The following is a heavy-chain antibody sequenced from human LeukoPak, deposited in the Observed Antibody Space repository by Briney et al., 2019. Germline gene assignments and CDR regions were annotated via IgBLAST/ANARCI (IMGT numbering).Heavy chain of an antibody. Sequence: PSETLSLTCTVSSGSISNYYWSWIRQPQGKGLEWIGYIYYSESTKYNPSLKSRLTISVDTSKNQFSLRLTSVTAADTAVYYCARHISGATKELSAFDIWGQGTMVNVSS. V-gene: IGHV4-59*08. J-gene: IGHJ3*02. CDR2: IYYSEST. CDR3: ARHISGATKELSAFDI. CDR1: SGSISNYY. D-gene: IGHD1-20*01.